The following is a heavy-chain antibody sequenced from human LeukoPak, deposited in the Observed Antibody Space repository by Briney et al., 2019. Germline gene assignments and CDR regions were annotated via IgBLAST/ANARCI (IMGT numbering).Heavy chain of an antibody. V-gene: IGHV3-7*01. Sequence: GGSLRLSCAASGFTFSSYWMTWVRQAPGKGLEWVANIKPDGSVGNYVDSVRGRFIISRDNAGNSLYLQMNSLRVEDTAVYYCTQNLVAAAGDHWGQGTLLIVSS. CDR3: TQNLVAAAGDH. J-gene: IGHJ4*02. CDR1: GFTFSSYW. D-gene: IGHD6-13*01. CDR2: IKPDGSVG.